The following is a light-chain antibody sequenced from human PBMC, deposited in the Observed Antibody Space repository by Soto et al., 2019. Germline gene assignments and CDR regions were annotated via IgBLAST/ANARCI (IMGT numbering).Light chain of an antibody. Sequence: EVVLTQSPATLSLSPGERATLSCRASQSVRTSLAWYQHKPGQAPRLGIYDASLRANGVPARFGGSGSGTDFALTIISLEPEDFAVYYCQQRNVWPPITFGQGTRLEIK. CDR1: QSVRTS. CDR2: DAS. V-gene: IGKV3-11*01. J-gene: IGKJ5*01. CDR3: QQRNVWPPIT.